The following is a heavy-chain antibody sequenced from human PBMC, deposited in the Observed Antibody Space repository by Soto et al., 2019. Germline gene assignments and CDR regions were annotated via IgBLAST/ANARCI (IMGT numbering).Heavy chain of an antibody. CDR3: ARCVVVVVAATDDYYYYMDV. V-gene: IGHV4-30-4*01. CDR2: IYYSGST. Sequence: SETLSLTCTVSGGSISSGDYYWSWIRQPPGKGLEWIGYIYYSGSTYYNPSLKSRVTISVDTSKNQFSLKLSSVTAADTAVYYCARCVVVVVAATDDYYYYMDVWGKGTTVTVSS. CDR1: GGSISSGDYY. J-gene: IGHJ6*03. D-gene: IGHD2-15*01.